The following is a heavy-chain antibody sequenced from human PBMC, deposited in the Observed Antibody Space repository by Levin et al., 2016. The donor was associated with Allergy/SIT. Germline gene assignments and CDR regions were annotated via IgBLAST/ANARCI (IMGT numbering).Heavy chain of an antibody. V-gene: IGHV3-33*01. Sequence: GESLKISCAASGFTFSSYGMHWVRQAPGKGLEWVAVIWYDGSNKYYADSVKGRFTISRDNSKNTLYLQMNSLRAEDTAVYYCARDSPGYSSGWYLPVYYYYMDVWGKGTTVTVSS. CDR3: ARDSPGYSSGWYLPVYYYYMDV. CDR1: GFTFSSYG. D-gene: IGHD6-19*01. CDR2: IWYDGSNK. J-gene: IGHJ6*03.